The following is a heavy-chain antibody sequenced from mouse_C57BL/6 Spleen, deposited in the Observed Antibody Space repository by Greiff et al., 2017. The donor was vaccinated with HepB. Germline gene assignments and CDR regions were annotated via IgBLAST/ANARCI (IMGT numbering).Heavy chain of an antibody. V-gene: IGHV1-72*01. CDR3: ACGDYCGSSYFDY. CDR1: GYTFTSYW. Sequence: QVHVKQPGAELVKPGASVKLSCKASGYTFTSYWMHWVKQRPGRGLEWIGRIDPNSGGTKYNEKFKSKSTLTVDKPSSTAYMQLSSLTSEDSAVYYCACGDYCGSSYFDYWGQGTTLTVSS. CDR2: IDPNSGGT. D-gene: IGHD1-1*01. J-gene: IGHJ2*01.